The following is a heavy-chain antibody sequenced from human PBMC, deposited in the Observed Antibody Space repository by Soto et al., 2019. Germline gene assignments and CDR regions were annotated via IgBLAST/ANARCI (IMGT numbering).Heavy chain of an antibody. CDR1: GYSFTSYW. Sequence: ESLKISCKGSGYSFTSYWISWVRQMPGKGLEWMGRIDPSDSYTNYSPSFQGHVTISADKSISTAYLQWSSLKASDTAMYYCARLPDSGCYYNKYYYYYGMDVWGQGTTVTVSS. J-gene: IGHJ6*02. CDR3: ARLPDSGCYYNKYYYYYGMDV. CDR2: IDPSDSYT. D-gene: IGHD3-10*01. V-gene: IGHV5-10-1*01.